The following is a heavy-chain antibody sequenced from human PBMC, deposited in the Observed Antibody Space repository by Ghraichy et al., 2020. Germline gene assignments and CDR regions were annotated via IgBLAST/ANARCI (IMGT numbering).Heavy chain of an antibody. CDR2: ITGTGANT. CDR3: AKDDYCSGPTCATYYYYGLDL. D-gene: IGHD2-15*01. CDR1: GFIFSNYA. Sequence: GGSLRLSCAASGFIFSNYAMTWVRQAPGKGLEWVSSITGTGANTYYEDSVKGRFTISRDNSKNTLYLEMNSLRAEDTAIYYCAKDDYCSGPTCATYYYYGLDLWGQGTTVTVSS. V-gene: IGHV3-23*01. J-gene: IGHJ6*02.